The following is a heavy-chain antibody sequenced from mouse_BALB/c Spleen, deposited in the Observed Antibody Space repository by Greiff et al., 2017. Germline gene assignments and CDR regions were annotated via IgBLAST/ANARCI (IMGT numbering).Heavy chain of an antibody. D-gene: IGHD2-1*01. CDR1: GFSLTSYG. V-gene: IGHV2-9*02. Sequence: VKLVESGPGLVAPSQSLSITCTVSGFSLTSYGVHWVRQPPGKGLEWLGVIWAGGSTNYNSALMSRLSISKDNSKSQVFLKMNSLQTDDTAMYYCARDRGNSAWFAYWGQGTLVTVSA. J-gene: IGHJ3*01. CDR2: IWAGGST. CDR3: ARDRGNSAWFAY.